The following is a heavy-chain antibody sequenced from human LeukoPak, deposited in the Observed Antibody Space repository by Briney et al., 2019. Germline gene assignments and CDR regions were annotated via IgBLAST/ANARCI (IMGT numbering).Heavy chain of an antibody. J-gene: IGHJ3*02. CDR2: IGSSSTSI. CDR3: AREHSEAFDI. D-gene: IGHD2-15*01. V-gene: IGHV3-21*01. Sequence: GVSLRLSCAAAEFTFSSYSMNWVRQAPGKGLEWVSSIGSSSTSIYYAGSVKGRFTISRDNAKNSLYLQMNSLRAEDSAVYYSAREHSEAFDIWGQGTMVTVSS. CDR1: EFTFSSYS.